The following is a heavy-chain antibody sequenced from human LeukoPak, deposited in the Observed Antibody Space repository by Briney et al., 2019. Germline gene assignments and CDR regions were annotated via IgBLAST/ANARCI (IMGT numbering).Heavy chain of an antibody. CDR1: GGTFSSYA. CDR3: ATVFFSGSYYFDY. V-gene: IGHV1-24*01. Sequence: ASVKVSCKASGGTFSSYAISWVRQAPGQGLEWMGGFGPGDGETIYAQKFQGRVTMTEDTSTDTTYMELSSLRSEDTAVYYCATVFFSGSYYFDYWGQGTLVTVSS. J-gene: IGHJ4*02. CDR2: FGPGDGET. D-gene: IGHD1-26*01.